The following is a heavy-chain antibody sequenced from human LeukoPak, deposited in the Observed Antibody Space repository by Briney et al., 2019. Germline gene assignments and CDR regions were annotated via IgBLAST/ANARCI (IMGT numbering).Heavy chain of an antibody. CDR3: ATNYYDISGYYYFESDLEH. Sequence: ASVKVSCKASGYTFTGYFTHWVRQAPGQGLEWMGRINPNSGGTNYAQKFQGRVTMTRDTSISTAYMELTSLRSDDTAVYYCATNYYDISGYYYFESDLEHWGQGTLVTVSS. D-gene: IGHD3-22*01. J-gene: IGHJ1*01. V-gene: IGHV1-2*06. CDR1: GYTFTGYF. CDR2: INPNSGGT.